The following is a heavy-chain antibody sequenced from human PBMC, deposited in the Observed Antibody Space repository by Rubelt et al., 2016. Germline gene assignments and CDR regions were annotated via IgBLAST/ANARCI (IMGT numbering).Heavy chain of an antibody. V-gene: IGHV4-34*01. Sequence: FSSYAMSWIRQPPGKGLEWIGEINHSGSTNYNPSLKSRVTISVDKSKNQFSLKLSSVTAADTAVYYCARGLPILLDYGMDVWGQGTTVTVSS. CDR3: ARGLPILLDYGMDV. CDR2: INHSGST. J-gene: IGHJ6*02. D-gene: IGHD3-10*01. CDR1: FSSYA.